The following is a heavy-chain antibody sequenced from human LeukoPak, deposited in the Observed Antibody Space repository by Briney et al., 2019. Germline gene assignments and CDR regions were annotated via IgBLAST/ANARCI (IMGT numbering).Heavy chain of an antibody. J-gene: IGHJ6*03. CDR1: GGSISTSTYY. CDR3: ATIGYCTRTTCPFNYYYYYMDV. D-gene: IGHD2-2*01. V-gene: IGHV4-39*01. CDR2: IYYSGNT. Sequence: SETLSLTCSVSGGSISTSTYYWGWIRQPPGKGLEWIGSIYYSGNTYYNPSLKSRITISVDTSKNQFSLKLSSVTAADTAVYYCATIGYCTRTTCPFNYYYYYMDVWGKGTTLTVSS.